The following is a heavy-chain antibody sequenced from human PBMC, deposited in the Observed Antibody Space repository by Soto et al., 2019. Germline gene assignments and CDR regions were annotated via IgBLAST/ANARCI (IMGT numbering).Heavy chain of an antibody. D-gene: IGHD5-12*01. CDR2: NSGSGGST. CDR1: GFTFSSYA. V-gene: IGHV3-23*01. CDR3: ANPPNMVADYYYYYGMDV. J-gene: IGHJ6*02. Sequence: PGGTLRLSCAASGFTFSSYAMSWVRHAPWKGLEWASANSGSGGSTYYADSVKGRFTISRDNSKNSLYLQMNSLRAEDTAVYYCANPPNMVADYYYYYGMDVWGQGTTVTVSS.